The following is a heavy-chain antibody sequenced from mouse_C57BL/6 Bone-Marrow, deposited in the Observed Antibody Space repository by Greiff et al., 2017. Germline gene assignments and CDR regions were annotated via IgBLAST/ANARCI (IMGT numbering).Heavy chain of an antibody. CDR2: IDPEDGAT. Sequence: EVQLQQSGAELVKPGASVTLSCTASGFTITDYYMHWVKQRPEQGLEWIGRIDPEDGATKYAPKFPGKDTITADTSSNTAYLQLSSLTSEDAAVYYCATPYYREGDWGKGTTLTVSS. CDR1: GFTITDYY. V-gene: IGHV14-2*01. CDR3: ATPYYREGD. J-gene: IGHJ2*01. D-gene: IGHD2-14*01.